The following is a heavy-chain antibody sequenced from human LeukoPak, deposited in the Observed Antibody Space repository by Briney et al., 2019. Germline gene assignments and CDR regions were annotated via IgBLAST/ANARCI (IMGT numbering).Heavy chain of an antibody. Sequence: SEILSLTCAVYGGSFSGYYWSWIRQPPGKGLEWIGEINHSGSTNYNPSLKSRVTISVDTSKNQFSLKLSSVTAADTAVYYCARKLGYYYDSTFDYWGQGTLVTVSS. CDR1: GGSFSGYY. V-gene: IGHV4-34*01. D-gene: IGHD3-22*01. CDR3: ARKLGYYYDSTFDY. CDR2: INHSGST. J-gene: IGHJ4*02.